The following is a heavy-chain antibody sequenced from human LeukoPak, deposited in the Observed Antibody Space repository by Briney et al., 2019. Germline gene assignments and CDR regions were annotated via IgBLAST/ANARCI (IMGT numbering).Heavy chain of an antibody. CDR1: GFTFRNYW. CDR3: VRGTRSNSF. D-gene: IGHD6-6*01. Sequence: PGGSLGLSCTASGFTFRNYWMSWVRQAPGKGLECVAYIKEDGSDKNYVDSVKGRFTISRDNAKSSLYLQMNSLRVEDTAVYYCVRGTRSNSFWGQGTQVTASS. J-gene: IGHJ4*02. CDR2: IKEDGSDK. V-gene: IGHV3-7*01.